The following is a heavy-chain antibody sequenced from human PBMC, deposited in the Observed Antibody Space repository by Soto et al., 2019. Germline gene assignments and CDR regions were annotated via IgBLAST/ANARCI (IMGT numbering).Heavy chain of an antibody. D-gene: IGHD4-17*01. CDR1: GGSISSSSYY. Sequence: QLQLQESGPGLVKPSETLSLTCTISGGSISSSSYYWGWIRQPPGKGLEWIGSTYYSGSTYYNPSLKCLVTTSVDTTKNQFSLKLSSVTAADTAVYYCARQGRWHYGDPRGGGWYFDLWGRGPLVTVSS. CDR3: ARQGRWHYGDPRGGGWYFDL. J-gene: IGHJ2*01. CDR2: TYYSGST. V-gene: IGHV4-39*01.